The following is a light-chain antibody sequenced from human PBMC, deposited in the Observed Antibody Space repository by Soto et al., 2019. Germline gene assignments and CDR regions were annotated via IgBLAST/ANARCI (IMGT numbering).Light chain of an antibody. V-gene: IGKV3-20*01. J-gene: IGKJ1*01. CDR3: QQYGSSQT. CDR1: ESVASNY. CDR2: GAS. Sequence: EIVLTQSPGTLSLSPGETATLSCRASESVASNYLAWYQQKPGQAPRLLIYGASSRATGIPDRFSGSGSGTDFTLTISRLEPEDFAVYYCQQYGSSQTFGQGTKVDIK.